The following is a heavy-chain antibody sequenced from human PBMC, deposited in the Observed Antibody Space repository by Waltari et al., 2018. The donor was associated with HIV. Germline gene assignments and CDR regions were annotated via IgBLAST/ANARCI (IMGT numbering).Heavy chain of an antibody. CDR2: INSDGRRR. Sequence: TASGLAFTSYWMHWVRQVPGKGLVWVSGINSDGRRRTYADSLRGRFTISRDNAKNTLFLQMNSLRVEDTALYYCARSLHYYGSGRFDFWGQGTLVAVSS. V-gene: IGHV3-74*03. CDR3: ARSLHYYGSGRFDF. D-gene: IGHD3-10*01. J-gene: IGHJ4*02. CDR1: GLAFTSYW.